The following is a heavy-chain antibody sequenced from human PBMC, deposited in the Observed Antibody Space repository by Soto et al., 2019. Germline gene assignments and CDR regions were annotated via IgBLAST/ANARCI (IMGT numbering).Heavy chain of an antibody. CDR3: AREGVTYYDIFSNWFDP. D-gene: IGHD3-9*01. V-gene: IGHV1-69*13. CDR2: IFPIFGTA. Sequence: SVKVSCKASGGTFSSYAISWVRQAPGQGLEWMGGIFPIFGTANYAQKFQGRVTITADESTSTAYMELSSLRSEDTAVYYCAREGVTYYDIFSNWFDPWGQGTLVTVSS. J-gene: IGHJ5*02. CDR1: GGTFSSYA.